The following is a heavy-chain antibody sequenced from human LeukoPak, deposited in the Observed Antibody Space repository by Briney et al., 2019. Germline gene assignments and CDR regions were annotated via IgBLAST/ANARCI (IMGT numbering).Heavy chain of an antibody. Sequence: SVKVSCKASGFTFTSSAVQWVRQARGQRLEWIGWIVVGSGNTNYAQKFQERVTITRDMSTSTAYMELSSLRSEDTAVYYCAAAVNFGVVIPGFDYWGQGTLVTVSS. CDR2: IVVGSGNT. V-gene: IGHV1-58*01. J-gene: IGHJ4*02. D-gene: IGHD3-3*01. CDR1: GFTFTSSA. CDR3: AAAVNFGVVIPGFDY.